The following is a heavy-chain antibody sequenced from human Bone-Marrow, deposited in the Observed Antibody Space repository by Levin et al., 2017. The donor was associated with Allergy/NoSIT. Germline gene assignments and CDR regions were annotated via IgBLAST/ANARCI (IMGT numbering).Heavy chain of an antibody. CDR1: GYTFTSYG. CDR3: ARDSPPLRFLEWSTPNWFDP. V-gene: IGHV1-18*01. Sequence: GESLKISCKASGYTFTSYGISWVRQAPGQGLEWMGWISAYNGNTNYAQKLQGRVTMTTDTSTSTAYMELRSLRSDDTAVYYCARDSPPLRFLEWSTPNWFDPWGQGTLVTVSS. CDR2: ISAYNGNT. D-gene: IGHD3-3*01. J-gene: IGHJ5*02.